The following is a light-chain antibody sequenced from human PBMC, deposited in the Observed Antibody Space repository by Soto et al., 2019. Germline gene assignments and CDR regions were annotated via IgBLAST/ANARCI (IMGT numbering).Light chain of an antibody. CDR3: QQRINWPLT. J-gene: IGKJ4*01. CDR1: QSISSH. CDR2: GAS. Sequence: EIVLTQSPATLSLSPGERATLSCRASQSISSHLAWYQQKPGQAPRLLIYGASNRATGIPARFSGSGSRTDFTLTINSLEPEDFAVSYCQQRINWPLTYGGGTKVEIK. V-gene: IGKV3-11*01.